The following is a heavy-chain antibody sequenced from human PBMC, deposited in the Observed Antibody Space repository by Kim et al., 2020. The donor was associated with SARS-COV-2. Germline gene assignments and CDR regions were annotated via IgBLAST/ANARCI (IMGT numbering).Heavy chain of an antibody. V-gene: IGHV3-30-3*01. D-gene: IGHD1-26*01. Sequence: GGSLRLSCAASGFTFSSYAMHWVRQAPGKGLEWVAVISYDGSNKYYADSVKGPFTISIDNSKNTLYLQMNSLRAEDTAVYYCARGEGSPDYWGQGTLVTVSS. CDR3: ARGEGSPDY. CDR2: ISYDGSNK. J-gene: IGHJ4*02. CDR1: GFTFSSYA.